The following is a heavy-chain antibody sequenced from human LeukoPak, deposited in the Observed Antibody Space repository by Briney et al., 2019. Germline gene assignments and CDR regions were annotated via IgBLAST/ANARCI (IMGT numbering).Heavy chain of an antibody. CDR1: GFTFSSYS. Sequence: GGSLRLSCAASGFTFSSYSMNWVRQAPGKGLEWVSSISSSSSYIYYADSVKGRFTISRDNSKNTLYLQMNSLRAEDTAVYYCAKDDGSDFWSGYYDNWFDPWGQGTLVTVSS. J-gene: IGHJ5*02. CDR3: AKDDGSDFWSGYYDNWFDP. D-gene: IGHD3-3*01. CDR2: ISSSSSYI. V-gene: IGHV3-21*04.